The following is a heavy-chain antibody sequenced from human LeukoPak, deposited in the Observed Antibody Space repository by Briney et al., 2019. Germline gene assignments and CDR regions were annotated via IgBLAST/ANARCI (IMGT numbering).Heavy chain of an antibody. J-gene: IGHJ4*02. Sequence: ASVKVSCKASGDSFTDYYMHWVRQAPGQGLEWMGWINPKNGGTNYAQTFQGRVTMTRDTSIRTAYMELSRLRGDDTAVYYCARIAIGGGEWHFDSWGQGTLVTVSS. CDR3: ARIAIGGGEWHFDS. V-gene: IGHV1-2*02. CDR1: GDSFTDYY. D-gene: IGHD3-16*01. CDR2: INPKNGGT.